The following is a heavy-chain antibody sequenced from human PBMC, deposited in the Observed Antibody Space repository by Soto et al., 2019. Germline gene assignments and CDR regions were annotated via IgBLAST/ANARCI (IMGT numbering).Heavy chain of an antibody. Sequence: PGGSLRLSCAASGFTFSSYGMHWVRQAPGKGLEWAAVISYDGSNKYYADSVKGRFTISRDNSKNTLYLQMNSLRAEDTAVYYCATGRVDYEGTYYGMDVWGQGTTVTVSS. J-gene: IGHJ6*02. CDR3: ATGRVDYEGTYYGMDV. CDR1: GFTFSSYG. CDR2: ISYDGSNK. D-gene: IGHD4-17*01. V-gene: IGHV3-30*03.